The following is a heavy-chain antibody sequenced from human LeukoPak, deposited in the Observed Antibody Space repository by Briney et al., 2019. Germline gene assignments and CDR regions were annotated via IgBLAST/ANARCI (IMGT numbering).Heavy chain of an antibody. V-gene: IGHV4-59*12. CDR1: GGSISSYY. Sequence: PSETLSLTCTVSGGSISSYYWSWIRQPPGKGLEWIGFIYDSGSTNYNPSLKSRVTISVDTSKNQFSLKLSSVTAADTAVYYCARDGFHTIPGYYVWGSYYDYWGQGTLVTVSS. CDR3: ARDGFHTIPGYYVWGSYYDY. J-gene: IGHJ4*02. CDR2: IYDSGST. D-gene: IGHD3-16*01.